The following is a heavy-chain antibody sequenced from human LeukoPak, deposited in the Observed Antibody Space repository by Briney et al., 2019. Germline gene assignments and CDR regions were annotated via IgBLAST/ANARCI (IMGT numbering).Heavy chain of an antibody. Sequence: PGGSLRLSCAASGFTFSSYAMHWVRQAPGKGLEWVAVISYDGSNEYYADSVKGRFTISRDNSKNTLYLQMNSLRAEDTAVYYCARDRMAWWLRTLVNWGQGTLVTVSS. V-gene: IGHV3-30*04. CDR1: GFTFSSYA. D-gene: IGHD5-12*01. J-gene: IGHJ4*02. CDR3: ARDRMAWWLRTLVN. CDR2: ISYDGSNE.